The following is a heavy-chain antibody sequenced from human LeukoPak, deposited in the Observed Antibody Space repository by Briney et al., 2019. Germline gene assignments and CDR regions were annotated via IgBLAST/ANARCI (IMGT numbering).Heavy chain of an antibody. V-gene: IGHV3-74*03. CDR2: INSDGSST. D-gene: IGHD3-10*01. J-gene: IGHJ3*02. Sequence: GGSLRLSCAASGFTFGNYWMHWVRQAPGKGLVWVSRINSDGSSTTYADSVKGRFTISGDNSKNTLYLQMNSLRAEDTAVYYCARQITRRAFDIWGQGTMVTVSS. CDR1: GFTFGNYW. CDR3: ARQITRRAFDI.